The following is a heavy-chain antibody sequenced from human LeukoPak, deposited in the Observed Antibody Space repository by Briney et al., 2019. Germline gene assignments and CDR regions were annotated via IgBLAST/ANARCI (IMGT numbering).Heavy chain of an antibody. V-gene: IGHV3-23*01. CDR1: GFTFSSYA. CDR3: AKVMQQLVRGFDY. D-gene: IGHD6-13*01. Sequence: GGSLRLSCAASGFTFSSYAMSWVRQAPGKGLEWVSAISGSGGSTYYADSVKGRFTISRDNPKNTLYLQMNSLRAEDTAVYYCAKVMQQLVRGFDYWGQGTLVTVSS. J-gene: IGHJ4*02. CDR2: ISGSGGST.